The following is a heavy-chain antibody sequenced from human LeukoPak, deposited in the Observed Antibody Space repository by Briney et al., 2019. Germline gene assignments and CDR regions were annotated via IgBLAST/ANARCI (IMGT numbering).Heavy chain of an antibody. CDR1: GDSVSSNSAA. Sequence: SQTLSLTCAISGDSVSSNSAAWNWIRQSPSRGLEWLGRTYYRSKWYNDYAVSVKSRITINPDTSKNQFSLQLNSVTAADTAVYYCARQRYGSGSDYYYMDVWGKGTTVTVSS. V-gene: IGHV6-1*01. CDR2: TYYRSKWYN. CDR3: ARQRYGSGSDYYYMDV. D-gene: IGHD3-10*01. J-gene: IGHJ6*03.